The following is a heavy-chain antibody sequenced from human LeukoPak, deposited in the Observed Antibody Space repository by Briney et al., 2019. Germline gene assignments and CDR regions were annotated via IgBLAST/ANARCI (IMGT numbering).Heavy chain of an antibody. CDR1: GYTFTSYG. CDR3: ARDSCSGGSCYSGVQDY. V-gene: IGHV1-18*01. Sequence: ASVKVSCTASGYTFTSYGISWVRQAPGQGLEWMGWISAYNGNTNYAQKLQGRVTMTTDTSTSTAYMELRSLRSDDTAVYYCARDSCSGGSCYSGVQDYWGQGTLVTVSS. J-gene: IGHJ4*02. D-gene: IGHD2-15*01. CDR2: ISAYNGNT.